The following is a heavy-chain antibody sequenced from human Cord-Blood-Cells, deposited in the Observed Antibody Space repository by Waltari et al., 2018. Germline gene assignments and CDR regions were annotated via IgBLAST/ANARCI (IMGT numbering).Heavy chain of an antibody. CDR3: ASFHYYYMDV. V-gene: IGHV4-34*01. CDR2: INHSGST. CDR1: GGSFSGYY. J-gene: IGHJ6*03. Sequence: QVQLQQWGAGLLKPSETLSLTCAVYGGSFSGYYGGWIRQPPGKGLEWIGEINHSGSTNDNPSLKSRVTISVDTSKNQFSMKLSSVTAADTAVYYCASFHYYYMDVWGKGTTVTVSS.